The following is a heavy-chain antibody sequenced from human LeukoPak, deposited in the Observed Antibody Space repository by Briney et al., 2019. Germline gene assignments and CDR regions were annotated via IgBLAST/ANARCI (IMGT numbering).Heavy chain of an antibody. J-gene: IGHJ4*02. CDR3: ARSGRYNWSDGRFVGYFDY. CDR2: MIPIFGTG. CDR1: GCSFSSYA. Sequence: SVKVSCTGSGCSFSSYAISWVWQAPGQGLEWVGGMIPIFGTGNNAHKFQSRVMITTVDSTSTHYMELIRLTANATAVYYCARSGRYNWSDGRFVGYFDYWGQGTLVTVSS. V-gene: IGHV1-69*05. D-gene: IGHD1-20*01.